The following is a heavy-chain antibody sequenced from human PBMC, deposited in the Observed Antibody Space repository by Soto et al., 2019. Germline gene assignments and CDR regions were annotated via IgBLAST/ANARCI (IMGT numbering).Heavy chain of an antibody. CDR2: IYYSGST. Sequence: SETLSLTCTVSGGSISSSSYYWGWIRQPPGKGLEWIGSIYYSGSTYYNPSLKSRVTISVDTSKNQFSLKLSSVTAADTAVYYCARHDDCGSSEDNWCDPWGQRTLVTVSS. J-gene: IGHJ5*02. D-gene: IGHD2-21*01. CDR1: GGSISSSSYY. V-gene: IGHV4-39*01. CDR3: ARHDDCGSSEDNWCDP.